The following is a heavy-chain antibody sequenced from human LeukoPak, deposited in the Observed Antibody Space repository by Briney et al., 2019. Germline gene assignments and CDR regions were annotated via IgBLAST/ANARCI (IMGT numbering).Heavy chain of an antibody. V-gene: IGHV3-23*01. J-gene: IGHJ4*02. CDR2: ISTSGDST. D-gene: IGHD3-10*01. Sequence: GGSLRLSCAASGFTFSSYPMSWVRQAPGKGLEWVSVISTSGDSTAYADSVKGRFTISRDNSKNTLYLQMNSLRAEDTALYYCATAMMRGVTIPGYWGQGTLVTVSS. CDR1: GFTFSSYP. CDR3: ATAMMRGVTIPGY.